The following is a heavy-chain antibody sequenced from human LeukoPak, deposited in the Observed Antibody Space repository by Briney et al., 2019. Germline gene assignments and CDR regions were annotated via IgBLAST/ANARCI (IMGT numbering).Heavy chain of an antibody. CDR3: ARFPLGQWLGFDY. V-gene: IGHV1-2*02. J-gene: IGHJ4*02. D-gene: IGHD6-19*01. CDR2: INPNSGGT. Sequence: GASVKVSCKASGYTFTGYYMHWERQAPGQGLEWMGWINPNSGGTNYAQKFQGRVTMTRDTSISTAYMELSRLRSDDTAVYYCARFPLGQWLGFDYWGQGTLVTVSS. CDR1: GYTFTGYY.